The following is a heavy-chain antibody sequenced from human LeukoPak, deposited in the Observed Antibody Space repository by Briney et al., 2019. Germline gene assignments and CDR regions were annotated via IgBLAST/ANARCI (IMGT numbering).Heavy chain of an antibody. Sequence: AAVKNFCKAAGYTSTSTYRHCWRHHPGQGPEWMGIINPSGGTTSYAQNFQGRVTMTRDTSTSTVYMELSSLRSEDTAVYYCARGMAAYSSVLDYWGQGTLVTVSS. J-gene: IGHJ4*02. CDR2: INPSGGTT. CDR3: ARGMAAYSSVLDY. V-gene: IGHV1-46*01. D-gene: IGHD6-19*01. CDR1: GYTSTSTY.